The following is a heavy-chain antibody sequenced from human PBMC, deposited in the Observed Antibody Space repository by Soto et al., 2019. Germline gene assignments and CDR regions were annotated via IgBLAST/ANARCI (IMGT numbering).Heavy chain of an antibody. Sequence: SETLSLTCAVSGGSISSGGYSWSWIRQPPGKGLEWIGYIYNSGSTYYNTSLKSRVTISVDTSKNQFSLKLRSVTAADTSLYYCARTAVGTGYYTSFDYWGQGTLVTVSS. D-gene: IGHD3-9*01. J-gene: IGHJ4*02. CDR1: GGSISSGGYS. CDR2: IYNSGST. CDR3: ARTAVGTGYYTSFDY. V-gene: IGHV4-30-2*01.